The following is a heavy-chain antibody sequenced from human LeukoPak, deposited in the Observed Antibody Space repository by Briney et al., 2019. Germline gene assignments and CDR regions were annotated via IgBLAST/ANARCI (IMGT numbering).Heavy chain of an antibody. CDR3: AGFGVLLKY. V-gene: IGHV1-69*05. Sequence: SVKVSCKASGGTFSSYAINWVRQAPGHGLEWMGGIIPIFGTADYAQKFQGRVTMTRDTSTSTVYMELSSLRSEDTAVYYCAGFGVLLKYWGQGTLVTVSS. D-gene: IGHD3-3*01. CDR2: IIPIFGTA. J-gene: IGHJ4*02. CDR1: GGTFSSYA.